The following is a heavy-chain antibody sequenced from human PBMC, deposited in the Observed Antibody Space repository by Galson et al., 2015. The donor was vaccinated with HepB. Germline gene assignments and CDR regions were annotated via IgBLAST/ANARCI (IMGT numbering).Heavy chain of an antibody. D-gene: IGHD5/OR15-5a*01. CDR2: ISRSSTGI. Sequence: SLRLSCAGSGFTFDEYAMHWVRQAPGKGLEWVSGISRSSTGIGYAESVKGRFTISRDNARNSLYLQMNSLRAEDTALYYCAKGSTVSTIDGFDIRGQGTMVTVSS. J-gene: IGHJ3*02. CDR3: AKGSTVSTIDGFDI. CDR1: GFTFDEYA. V-gene: IGHV3-9*01.